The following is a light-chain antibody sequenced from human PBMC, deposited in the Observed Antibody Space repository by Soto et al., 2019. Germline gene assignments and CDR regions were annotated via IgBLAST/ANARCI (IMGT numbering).Light chain of an antibody. V-gene: IGLV1-51*01. J-gene: IGLJ2*01. Sequence: QSALTQPPSVSAAPGQKVSISCSGSSSNVGKNFVSWYQHVPGKAPKLLIYDNQKRPSGIPDRFSASKSGTLATLDITGLQTGDEADYYCGTWDSSLTIGVIFGGGTKVTVL. CDR2: DNQ. CDR1: SSNVGKNF. CDR3: GTWDSSLTIGVI.